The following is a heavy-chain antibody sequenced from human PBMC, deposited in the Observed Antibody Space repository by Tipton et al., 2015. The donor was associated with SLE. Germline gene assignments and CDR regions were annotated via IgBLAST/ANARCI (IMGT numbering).Heavy chain of an antibody. CDR1: GGSVSSASYY. CDR3: ARDRGGDYFDY. D-gene: IGHD3-10*01. Sequence: TLSLTCTVSGGSVSSASYYWSWIRQPPGKGLEYIGYVYYSGSTKYNPSLKSRVTISMDTSKNQFSLKLNSLTAADTAVYYCARDRGGDYFDYWGQGTLVTVSS. J-gene: IGHJ4*02. V-gene: IGHV4-61*01. CDR2: VYYSGST.